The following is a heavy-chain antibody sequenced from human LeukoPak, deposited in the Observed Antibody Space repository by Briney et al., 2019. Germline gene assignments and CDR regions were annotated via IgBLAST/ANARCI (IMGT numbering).Heavy chain of an antibody. CDR2: ISYDGSNK. CDR3: AKDYDSSGPSFDY. V-gene: IGHV3-30*18. J-gene: IGHJ4*02. D-gene: IGHD3-22*01. CDR1: GFTFSSYG. Sequence: PGGSLRLSCAASGFTFSSYGMHWVRQAPGKGLEWVAVISYDGSNKYYADSVKGRFTISRDNSKNTLYLQMNSLRAEDTAVYYCAKDYDSSGPSFDYWGQGTLVTVSS.